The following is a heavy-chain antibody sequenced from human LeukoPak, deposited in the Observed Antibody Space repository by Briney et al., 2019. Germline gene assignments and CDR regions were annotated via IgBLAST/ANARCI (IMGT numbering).Heavy chain of an antibody. V-gene: IGHV3-23*01. CDR1: GXTFSSYA. CDR3: AREGVRAYYFDY. Sequence: GGSLRLSWAASGXTFSSYAVSWVRQAPGKGLEWVSVISGSGGITYYADSVKGRFTISRDNAKNSLYLQMNSLRAEDTAVYYCAREGVRAYYFDYWGQGTLVTVSS. D-gene: IGHD3-10*01. CDR2: ISGSGGIT. J-gene: IGHJ4*02.